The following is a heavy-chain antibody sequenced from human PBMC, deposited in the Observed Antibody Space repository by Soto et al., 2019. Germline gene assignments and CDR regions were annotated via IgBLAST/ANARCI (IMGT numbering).Heavy chain of an antibody. CDR1: CGSIGSYH. D-gene: IGHD4-17*01. Sequence: SETLSLTCTVSCGSIGSYHWSWVRQPPGKGLEWIASVYYTGTTNYNPSLGSRVTISIDAPENQISLKLTSVTAADTAFYYCARDTVLTGMFDLWGQGTLVTVSS. J-gene: IGHJ5*02. V-gene: IGHV4-59*01. CDR2: VYYTGTT. CDR3: ARDTVLTGMFDL.